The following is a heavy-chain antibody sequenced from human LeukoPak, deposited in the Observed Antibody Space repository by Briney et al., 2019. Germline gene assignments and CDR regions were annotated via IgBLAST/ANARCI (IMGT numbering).Heavy chain of an antibody. CDR1: GGTFSSYA. J-gene: IGHJ4*02. V-gene: IGHV1-2*02. CDR2: INPNSGGT. D-gene: IGHD6-13*01. CDR3: ARDSSSWYYFDY. Sequence: ASVKVSCKASGGTFSSYAISWVRQAPGQGLEWMGWINPNSGGTNYAQKFQGRVTMTRDTSISTAYMELSRLRSDDTAVYYCARDSSSWYYFDYWGQGTLVTVSS.